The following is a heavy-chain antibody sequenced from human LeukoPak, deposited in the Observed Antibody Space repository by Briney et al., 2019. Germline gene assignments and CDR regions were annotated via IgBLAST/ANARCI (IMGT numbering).Heavy chain of an antibody. CDR3: AREGGFVVVPAN. CDR1: GGSISSGGYY. V-gene: IGHV4-30-2*01. D-gene: IGHD2-2*01. J-gene: IGHJ4*02. Sequence: SQTLSLTCTVSGGSISSGGYYWSWIRQPPGKGLEWIGYIYHSGSTYYNPSLKSRVTISVDRSKNQFSLKLSSVTAADTAVYYCAREGGFVVVPANWGQGTLVTVSS. CDR2: IYHSGST.